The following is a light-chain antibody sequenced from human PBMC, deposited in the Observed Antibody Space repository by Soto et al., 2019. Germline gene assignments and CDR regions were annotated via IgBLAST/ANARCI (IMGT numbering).Light chain of an antibody. V-gene: IGKV1-9*01. CDR2: EAS. CDR3: QQLNTLPFT. CDR1: QGIAGS. Sequence: DIQLTQSPSCLSASVGDRGTITWRASQGIAGSLAWYQQKPGKAPKLMIYEASTLQSGVPSRFSGSGSGTEFTLTISGLLPEDFATYHCQQLNTLPFTFGQGTRLEIK. J-gene: IGKJ5*01.